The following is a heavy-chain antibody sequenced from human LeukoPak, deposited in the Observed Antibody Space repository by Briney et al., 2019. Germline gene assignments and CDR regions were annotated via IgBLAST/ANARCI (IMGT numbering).Heavy chain of an antibody. CDR2: IYISGST. V-gene: IGHV4-4*07. CDR3: ARGRSSMVRGYYYYYMDV. J-gene: IGHJ6*03. D-gene: IGHD3-10*01. CDR1: GGSISGYY. Sequence: PSETLSLPCTVSGGSISGYYWSWIRQPAGKGLEWIGRIYISGSTNYNPSLKSRLTMSVDTSKNQFSLKLSSVTAADTAVYYCARGRSSMVRGYYYYYMDVWGKGTTVTISS.